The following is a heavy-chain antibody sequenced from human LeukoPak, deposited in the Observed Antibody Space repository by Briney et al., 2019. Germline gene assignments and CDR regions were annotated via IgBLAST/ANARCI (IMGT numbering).Heavy chain of an antibody. J-gene: IGHJ4*02. D-gene: IGHD4/OR15-4a*01. CDR2: ISYEGSNK. Sequence: GGSLRLSCAASGFTLRSYAMDWARQAPGRGLGWVEVISYEGSNKYYADSVKGRFTISRDNSKNTLYLQMNSLRAEDTAVYYCARDQNGVGALLYWGQGTLVTVSS. CDR1: GFTLRSYA. V-gene: IGHV3-30-3*01. CDR3: ARDQNGVGALLY.